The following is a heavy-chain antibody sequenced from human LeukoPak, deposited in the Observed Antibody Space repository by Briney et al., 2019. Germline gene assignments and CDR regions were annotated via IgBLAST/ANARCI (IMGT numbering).Heavy chain of an antibody. CDR3: ARRDGGAFDI. CDR1: GGSISSYY. D-gene: IGHD4-23*01. CDR2: IYYSGST. Sequence: SETLSLTCTVSGGSISSYYWSWIRQPPGKGLEWIGYIYYSGSTNYNSSLKSRVTISVDTSKNLFSLKLSSVTAADTAVYYCARRDGGAFDIWGQGTMVTVSS. J-gene: IGHJ3*02. V-gene: IGHV4-59*08.